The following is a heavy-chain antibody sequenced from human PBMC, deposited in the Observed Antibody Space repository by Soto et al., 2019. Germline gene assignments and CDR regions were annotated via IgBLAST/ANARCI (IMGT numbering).Heavy chain of an antibody. V-gene: IGHV4-34*01. CDR2: INHSGST. Sequence: QVQLQQWGAGLLKPSETLSLTCAVYGGSFSGYYWSWIRQPPGKGLEWIGEINHSGSTNYNPSLKSRVTISVDTSKNQFSLKLSSVTAADTAVYYCARGRIAARTGSRNDYWGQGTLVTVSS. J-gene: IGHJ4*02. D-gene: IGHD6-6*01. CDR3: ARGRIAARTGSRNDY. CDR1: GGSFSGYY.